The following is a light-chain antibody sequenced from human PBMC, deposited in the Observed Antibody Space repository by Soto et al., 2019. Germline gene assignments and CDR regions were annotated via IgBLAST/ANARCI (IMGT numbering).Light chain of an antibody. V-gene: IGKV3-11*01. CDR1: QSVSSY. CDR2: DAS. J-gene: IGKJ1*01. Sequence: EIVLTQSPATLSLSPGERATLSCRASQSVSSYLAWYQQKPGQAPRLLIYDASNRATGIPARFSGSGSGTDFTLTISSLESEDFAVYYCQHRSRTFGQGTKVEMK. CDR3: QHRSRT.